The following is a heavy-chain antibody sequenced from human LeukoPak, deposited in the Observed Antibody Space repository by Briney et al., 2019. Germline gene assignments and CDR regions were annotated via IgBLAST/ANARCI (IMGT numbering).Heavy chain of an antibody. D-gene: IGHD3-10*01. CDR3: AKDPDYYGSGSYSDY. CDR2: ISGSGGST. Sequence: GGSLRLSCVGSGFTSIAYALTWARQAPGKGLEWVSAISGSGGSTYYADSVKGRFTISRDNSKNTLYLQMNSLRAEDTAVYYCAKDPDYYGSGSYSDYWGQGTLVTVSS. J-gene: IGHJ4*02. V-gene: IGHV3-23*01. CDR1: GFTSIAYA.